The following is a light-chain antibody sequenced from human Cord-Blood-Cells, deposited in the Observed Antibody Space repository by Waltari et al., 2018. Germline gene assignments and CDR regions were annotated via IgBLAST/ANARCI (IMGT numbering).Light chain of an antibody. V-gene: IGKV3-11*01. Sequence: EIVLTQSPATLSLSPGERATLSCRASPVVSSYLAWSQQKPDQAPRLLIYDASNRATGIPALFSGSGSATDFTLTISSLEPEYFAFYYCQQRSNWPPDTFGQGTKVEIK. CDR3: QQRSNWPPDT. J-gene: IGKJ1*01. CDR2: DAS. CDR1: PVVSSY.